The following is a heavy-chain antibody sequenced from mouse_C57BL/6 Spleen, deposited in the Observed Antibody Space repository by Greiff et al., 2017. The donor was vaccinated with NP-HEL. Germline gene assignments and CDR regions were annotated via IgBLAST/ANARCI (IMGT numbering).Heavy chain of an antibody. D-gene: IGHD3-2*02. CDR3: ASRQLRPY. J-gene: IGHJ2*01. CDR2: IDPSDSYT. CDR1: GYTFTSYW. Sequence: VQLQQPGAELVKPGASVKLSCKASGYTFTSYWMQWVKQRPGQGLEWIGEIDPSDSYTNYNQKFKGKATLTVDTASSTAYMQLSSLTSEDSAVYYCASRQLRPYWGQGTTLTVSS. V-gene: IGHV1-50*01.